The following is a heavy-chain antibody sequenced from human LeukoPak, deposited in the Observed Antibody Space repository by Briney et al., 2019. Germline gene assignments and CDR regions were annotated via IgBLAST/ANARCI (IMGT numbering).Heavy chain of an antibody. CDR3: TSPAHDFDFWSGYYSV. Sequence: GGSLRLSCTVSGFIFSDSAIHWVRQAAAKGREWVGRIRSKANSDETAYAASVKGRFTISRDDSKDTAYLQMHSLKPEDTAVYHCTSPAHDFDFWSGYYSVWGRGAQVTVSS. D-gene: IGHD3-3*01. V-gene: IGHV3-73*01. CDR2: IRSKANSDET. J-gene: IGHJ4*01. CDR1: GFIFSDSA.